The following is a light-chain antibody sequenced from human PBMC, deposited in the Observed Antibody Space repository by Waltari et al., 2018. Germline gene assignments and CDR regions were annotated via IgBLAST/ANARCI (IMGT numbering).Light chain of an antibody. V-gene: IGKV2-28*01. Sequence: DIVMTQSPLSLPVTPGEPASISCRSSHCLLHSNGYNYLDWYVQKPGQSPQLLIYLGSNRASGVPDRFSGSGSGTDFTLKISRVEAEDVGVYYCMQALQTPRTFGQGTKVEIK. CDR1: HCLLHSNGYNY. CDR2: LGS. CDR3: MQALQTPRT. J-gene: IGKJ1*01.